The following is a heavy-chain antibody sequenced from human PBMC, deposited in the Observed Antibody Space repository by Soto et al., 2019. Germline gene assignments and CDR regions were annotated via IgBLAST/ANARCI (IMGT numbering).Heavy chain of an antibody. CDR1: GFTFSSYA. V-gene: IGHV3-23*01. CDR2: ISGSGYST. Sequence: EVQLLESGGGLVQPGGSLRLSCAASGFTFSSYAMNWVRQAPGKGLEWVSGISGSGYSTYYAVSVKGRFTISRDNSHNTLYLYSNSVSPEDTALHYGGRGNRCKDYWGQGTLVTFS. D-gene: IGHD2-15*01. J-gene: IGHJ4*02. CDR3: GRGNRCKDY.